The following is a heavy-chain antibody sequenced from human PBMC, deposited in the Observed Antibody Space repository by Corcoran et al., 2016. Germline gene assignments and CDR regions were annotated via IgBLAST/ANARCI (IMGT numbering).Heavy chain of an antibody. CDR1: GFTFRSYW. D-gene: IGHD3-22*01. J-gene: IGHJ6*02. CDR3: ARSEDSCGYYYWAAQGGMDV. V-gene: IGHV3-74*01. CDR2: INSDGSST. Sequence: EVQLVESGGGLVQSGGSLRLSCAASGFTFRSYWMHWVRQAPGKGLVWVSRINSDGSSTSYADSVNGRFTISRDNAKNTLYLQMNSLRAEDVAVYYWARSEDSCGYYYWAAQGGMDVWGQGTTVTVSS.